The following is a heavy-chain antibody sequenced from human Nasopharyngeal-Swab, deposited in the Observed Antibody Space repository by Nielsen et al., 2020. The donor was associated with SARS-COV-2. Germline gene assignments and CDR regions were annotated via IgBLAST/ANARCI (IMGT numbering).Heavy chain of an antibody. CDR2: ISSSSSTI. D-gene: IGHD2-21*01. V-gene: IGHV3-48*04. CDR1: GFTFSSYS. CDR3: ARENCGGDCYSPGYYYGMDV. J-gene: IGHJ6*02. Sequence: GGSLRLSCAASGFTFSSYSMNWVRQAPGKGLEWVSYISSSSSTIYYADSVKGRFTISRDNAKNSLYLQMNSLRAEDTAVYYCARENCGGDCYSPGYYYGMDVWGQGTTVTVSS.